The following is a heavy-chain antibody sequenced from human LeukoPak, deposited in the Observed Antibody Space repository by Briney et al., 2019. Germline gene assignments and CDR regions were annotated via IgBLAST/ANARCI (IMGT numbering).Heavy chain of an antibody. J-gene: IGHJ3*02. CDR3: ARGRYFDWLLDAGTFDI. Sequence: GGSLRLSCAASGFTFSDYYMSWIRQAPGKGLEWVSYISSSGSTIYYADSVKGRFTISRDNAKNSLYLQMNSLRAEDTAVYYCARGRYFDWLLDAGTFDIWGQGTMVTVSS. D-gene: IGHD3-9*01. CDR2: ISSSGSTI. V-gene: IGHV3-11*01. CDR1: GFTFSDYY.